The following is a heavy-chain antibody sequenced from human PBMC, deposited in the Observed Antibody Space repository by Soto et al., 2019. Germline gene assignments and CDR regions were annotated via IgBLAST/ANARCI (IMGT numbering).Heavy chain of an antibody. Sequence: TSVKVCCKASGYTFTGYYMHWVRQAPGQGLEWMGWINPNSGGTNYAQKFQGWVTMTRDTSISTAYMELSRLRSDDTAVYYCARAPRGYYYYMDVWGKGTTVTVSS. CDR3: ARAPRGYYYYMDV. J-gene: IGHJ6*03. CDR2: INPNSGGT. D-gene: IGHD3-10*01. CDR1: GYTFTGYY. V-gene: IGHV1-2*04.